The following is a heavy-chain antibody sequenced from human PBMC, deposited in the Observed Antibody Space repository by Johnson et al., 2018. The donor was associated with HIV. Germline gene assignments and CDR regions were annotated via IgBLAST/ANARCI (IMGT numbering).Heavy chain of an antibody. D-gene: IGHD3-10*02. Sequence: VQLVESGGGSVQPGGFLRLSCAASGFTFDDYGMSWVRQAPGKGLEWVSYISSSGSIIYYTDSMKGRFTIARDNAKNSLYLQRNSLRAEDTALYYCARGGLGFQNIHVPFDVWGQGTLVIVSS. J-gene: IGHJ3*01. CDR2: ISSSGSII. CDR3: ARGGLGFQNIHVPFDV. CDR1: GFTFDDYG. V-gene: IGHV3-11*01.